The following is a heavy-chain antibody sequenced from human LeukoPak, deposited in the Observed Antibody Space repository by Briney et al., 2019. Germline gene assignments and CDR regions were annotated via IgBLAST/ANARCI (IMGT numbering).Heavy chain of an antibody. D-gene: IGHD5-18*01. J-gene: IGHJ6*03. Sequence: GGSLRLSCAASGFTFSSYWMHWVRQAPGKGLEWVSSISGSSCYIYYADSVKGRFTISRDNAKNSLYLQMNSLRAEDTAVYYCARDTRGYSYGYYYYYMDVWGKGTTVTVSS. CDR1: GFTFSSYW. CDR3: ARDTRGYSYGYYYYYMDV. CDR2: ISGSSCYI. V-gene: IGHV3-21*01.